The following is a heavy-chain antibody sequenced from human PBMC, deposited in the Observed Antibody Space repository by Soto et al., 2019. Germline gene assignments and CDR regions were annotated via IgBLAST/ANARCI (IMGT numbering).Heavy chain of an antibody. J-gene: IGHJ4*02. CDR1: GFTFSSYS. Sequence: GGSLRLSCAASGFTFSSYSMSWVRQAPGKGLEWVSSISGGGGGTIYSADSVKGRFTISRDNSKNTLYLQMNSLRVEDTAVYYCAKDAGGSFDYWGQGTLVTVSS. CDR3: AKDAGGSFDY. D-gene: IGHD1-26*01. V-gene: IGHV3-23*01. CDR2: ISGGGGGTI.